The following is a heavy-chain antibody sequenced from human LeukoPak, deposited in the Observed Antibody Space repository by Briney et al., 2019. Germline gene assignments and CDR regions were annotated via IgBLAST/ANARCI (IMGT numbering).Heavy chain of an antibody. Sequence: TSSETLSLICAVHGGSFSDYYWSWIRQPPGKGVEWFGEINHSGNTNYNPSLKRRVAISVDTSKNQFSLKLSSVTAADTAVYHCGRVPYCSGGSCNYYYYYGLDVWGQGTTVTVSS. CDR2: INHSGNT. CDR3: GRVPYCSGGSCNYYYYYGLDV. J-gene: IGHJ6*02. V-gene: IGHV4-34*01. D-gene: IGHD2-15*01. CDR1: GGSFSDYY.